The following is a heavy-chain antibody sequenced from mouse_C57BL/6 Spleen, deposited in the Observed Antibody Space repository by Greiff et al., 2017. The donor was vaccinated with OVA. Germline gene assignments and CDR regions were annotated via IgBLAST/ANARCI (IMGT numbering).Heavy chain of an antibody. V-gene: IGHV1-53*01. CDR3: ARWSTTVQAYYFDY. D-gene: IGHD1-1*01. J-gene: IGHJ2*01. Sequence: QIQLRQPGTELVKPGASVKLSCKASGYTFTSYWMHWVKQRPGQGLEWIGNINPSNGGTNYNEKFKSKATLTVDKSSSTAYMQLSSLTSEDSAVYYCARWSTTVQAYYFDYWGQGTTLTVSS. CDR2: INPSNGGT. CDR1: GYTFTSYW.